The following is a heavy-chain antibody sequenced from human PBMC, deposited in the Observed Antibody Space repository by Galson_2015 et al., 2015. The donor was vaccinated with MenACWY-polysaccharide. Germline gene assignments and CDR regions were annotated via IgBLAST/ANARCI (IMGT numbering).Heavy chain of an antibody. CDR3: ATGTYYFDF. D-gene: IGHD1-1*01. Sequence: SLRLSCAVSGFTVSSHYMSWVRQAPGKGLEWVSVIYIGGGTFYADSVRGRFTISKDNTKNTLYLQMDSLRAEDTAVYYCATGTYYFDFWGQGTLVTVSS. V-gene: IGHV3-66*01. CDR2: IYIGGGT. J-gene: IGHJ4*02. CDR1: GFTVSSHY.